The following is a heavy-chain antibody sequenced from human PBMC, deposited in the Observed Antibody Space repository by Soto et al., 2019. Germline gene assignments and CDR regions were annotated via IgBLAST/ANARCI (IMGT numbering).Heavy chain of an antibody. V-gene: IGHV4-31*03. CDR2: IYYSGST. CDR1: GGSISSGGYY. D-gene: IGHD2-21*02. CDR3: AREADCGGDCQPVGAFDI. J-gene: IGHJ3*02. Sequence: QVQLQESGPGLVKPSQTLSLTCTVSGGSISSGGYYWSWIRQHPGKGLEWIGYIYYSGSTYYNPSLKRRVTISVDTSKNQFSLKLSSVTAADTAVYYCAREADCGGDCQPVGAFDIWGQGTMVTVSS.